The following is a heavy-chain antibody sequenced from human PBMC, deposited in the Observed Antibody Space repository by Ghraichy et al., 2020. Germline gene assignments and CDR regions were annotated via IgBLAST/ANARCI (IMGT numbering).Heavy chain of an antibody. Sequence: SETLSLTCTVSGGSISSSSYYWGWIRQPPGKGLEWIGSIYYSGSTYYNPSLKSRVTISVDTSKNQFSLKLSSVTAADTAVYYCARDTRGARPPYDILGWGQGTLVTVSS. CDR1: GGSISSSSYY. D-gene: IGHD3-9*01. CDR2: IYYSGST. CDR3: ARDTRGARPPYDILG. J-gene: IGHJ4*02. V-gene: IGHV4-39*07.